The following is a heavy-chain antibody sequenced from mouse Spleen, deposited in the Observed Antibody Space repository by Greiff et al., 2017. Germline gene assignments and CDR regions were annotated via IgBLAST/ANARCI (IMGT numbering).Heavy chain of an antibody. CDR1: GYTFTDYE. Sequence: QVQLKQSGAELVRPGASVTLSCKASGYTFTDYEMHWVKQTPVHGLEWIGAIDPETGGTAYNQKFKGKAILTADKSSSTAYMELRSLTSEDSAVYYCIGGGYYDGSYSDYGGQGTTLTVSS. V-gene: IGHV1-15*01. CDR3: IGGGYYDGSYSDY. D-gene: IGHD1-1*01. CDR2: IDPETGGT. J-gene: IGHJ2*01.